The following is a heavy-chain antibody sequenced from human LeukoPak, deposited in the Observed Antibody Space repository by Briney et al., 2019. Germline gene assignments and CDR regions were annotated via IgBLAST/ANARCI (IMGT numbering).Heavy chain of an antibody. Sequence: KPSGTLSLTCAVYGGSFSGYYWSWIRQPPGKGLEWIGEINHSGSTTYNPSLKSRVTISVDTSKNQFSLKLSSVTAADTAVYYCARLNLGYFYYSGPNDYWGQGTLVTVSS. CDR1: GGSFSGYY. V-gene: IGHV4-34*01. D-gene: IGHD3-10*01. J-gene: IGHJ4*02. CDR2: INHSGST. CDR3: ARLNLGYFYYSGPNDY.